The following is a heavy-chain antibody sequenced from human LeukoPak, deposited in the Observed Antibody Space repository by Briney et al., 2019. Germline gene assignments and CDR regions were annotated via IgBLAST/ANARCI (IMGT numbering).Heavy chain of an antibody. Sequence: GGSLRLSCAASGFTFSSYSMNWVRQAPGKGLEWVSSISSSSSYIHYADSVEGRFTISRDNAKNSLYLQMNSLRAEDTAVYYCARVDQWLPTYWGQGTLVTVSS. D-gene: IGHD6-19*01. CDR3: ARVDQWLPTY. V-gene: IGHV3-21*01. CDR1: GFTFSSYS. CDR2: ISSSSSYI. J-gene: IGHJ4*02.